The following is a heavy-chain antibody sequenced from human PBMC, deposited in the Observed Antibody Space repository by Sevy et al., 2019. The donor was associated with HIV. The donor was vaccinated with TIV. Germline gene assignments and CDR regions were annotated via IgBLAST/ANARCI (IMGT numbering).Heavy chain of an antibody. V-gene: IGHV2-5*02. CDR2: IYWDDDK. CDR3: AHSIPLWSRDDFDI. CDR1: GFSLSTSGVG. Sequence: SGPTLVKPTQTLTLTCTFSGFSLSTSGVGVGWIRQPPGKALEWLALIYWDDDKRYRPSLKSRLTITKDTSKIQVVLTMSTMDPVDTATSYCAHSIPLWSRDDFDIWGQGTMVTVSS. J-gene: IGHJ3*02. D-gene: IGHD5-18*01.